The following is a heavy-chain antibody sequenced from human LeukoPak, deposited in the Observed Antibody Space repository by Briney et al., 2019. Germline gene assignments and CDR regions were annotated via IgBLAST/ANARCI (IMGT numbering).Heavy chain of an antibody. CDR1: GYTFSDYY. V-gene: IGHV1-2*02. Sequence: ASVKVSCKASGYTFSDYYMHWVRQARGQGLEWMGWINPIGGGTNYAQKFQGRVTLTRDTSMSTAYMELSSLTSDDTAVYYCARGRRVAGGPPIGYWGQGTLVSVSS. J-gene: IGHJ4*02. CDR3: ARGRRVAGGPPIGY. CDR2: INPIGGGT. D-gene: IGHD4-23*01.